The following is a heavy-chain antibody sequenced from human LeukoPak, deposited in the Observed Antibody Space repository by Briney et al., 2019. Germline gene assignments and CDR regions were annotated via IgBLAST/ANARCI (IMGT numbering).Heavy chain of an antibody. CDR2: IYYSGST. CDR1: GGSVSSGSYY. V-gene: IGHV4-61*01. Sequence: PSETLSLTCTVSGGSVSSGSYYWSWIRQPPGKGLEWIGYIYYSGSTNYNPSLESRVTISADTSKNQFSLKLSSVTAADTAVYYCARDLSGCSSTSCKYYYYYGMDVWGQGTTVTVSS. J-gene: IGHJ6*02. CDR3: ARDLSGCSSTSCKYYYYYGMDV. D-gene: IGHD2-2*01.